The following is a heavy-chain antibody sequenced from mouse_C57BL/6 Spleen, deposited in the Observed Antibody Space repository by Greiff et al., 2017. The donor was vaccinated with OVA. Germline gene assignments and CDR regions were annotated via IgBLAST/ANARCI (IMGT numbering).Heavy chain of an antibody. D-gene: IGHD2-3*01. CDR1: GFTFSSYA. J-gene: IGHJ4*01. Sequence: EVMLVESGEGLVKPGGSLKLSCAASGFTFSSYAMSWVRQTPEKRLEWVAYISSGGDYIYYADTVKGRFTISRDNARNTLYLQMSSLKSEDTAMYYCTRDDGKYAMDYWGQGTSVTVSS. V-gene: IGHV5-9-1*02. CDR3: TRDDGKYAMDY. CDR2: ISSGGDYI.